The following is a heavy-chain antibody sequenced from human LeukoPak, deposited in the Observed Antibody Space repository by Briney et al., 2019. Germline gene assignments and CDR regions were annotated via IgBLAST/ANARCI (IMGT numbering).Heavy chain of an antibody. CDR1: GFTFSNAW. V-gene: IGHV3-15*01. CDR3: TTGPYYYDSSEPFDY. Sequence: GGSLRLSCAASGFTFSNAWMSWVRQAPGKGLEWVGRIKSKTDGGTTDYAAPAKGRFTISRDDSKNTLYLQMNSLKTEDTAVYYCTTGPYYYDSSEPFDYWGQGTLVTVSS. CDR2: IKSKTDGGTT. D-gene: IGHD3-22*01. J-gene: IGHJ4*02.